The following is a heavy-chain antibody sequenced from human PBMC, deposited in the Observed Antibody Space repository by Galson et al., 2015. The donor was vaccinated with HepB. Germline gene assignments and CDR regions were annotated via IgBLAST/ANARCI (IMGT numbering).Heavy chain of an antibody. J-gene: IGHJ3*01. V-gene: IGHV3-48*02. CDR1: GFTFSTYS. CDR3: AAGWATFGFDF. D-gene: IGHD3-16*01. Sequence: SLRLSCAASGFTFSTYSMHWVRQAPGKGLEWLSYISSSSDTIYYAGSVKGRFTMSRDNAKNSLFLQMNSLSDEDTAVYYCAAGWATFGFDFWGQGTMVTVSS. CDR2: ISSSSDTI.